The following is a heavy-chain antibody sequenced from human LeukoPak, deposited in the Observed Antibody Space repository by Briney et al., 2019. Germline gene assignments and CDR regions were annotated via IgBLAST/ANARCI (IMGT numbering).Heavy chain of an antibody. CDR3: ARSARIAARPQNFDY. CDR1: GGSITSSSYY. Sequence: SETLSLTCTVSGGSITSSSYYWGWIRQPPGKGLEWIGNIYNGESTYYNPSLKSRLTVSVDTSKNQFSLKLRSVTAADTAVYFCARSARIAARPQNFDYWGQGTLVPVSP. J-gene: IGHJ4*02. V-gene: IGHV4-39*01. D-gene: IGHD6-6*01. CDR2: IYNGEST.